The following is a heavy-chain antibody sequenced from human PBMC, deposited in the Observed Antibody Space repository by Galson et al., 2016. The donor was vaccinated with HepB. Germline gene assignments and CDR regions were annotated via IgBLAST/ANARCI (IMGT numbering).Heavy chain of an antibody. CDR1: GFTFRNYG. Sequence: SLRLSCAASGFTFRNYGMTWVHQAPGKGLEVVSSISRSGDSTDYADSVKGRFTISRDNSENTLSLQMNSLTADDTAIYYCVQGSTAPAVWGKGTTVTVSS. CDR2: ISRSGDST. V-gene: IGHV3-23*01. D-gene: IGHD2-2*01. J-gene: IGHJ6*04. CDR3: VQGSTAPAV.